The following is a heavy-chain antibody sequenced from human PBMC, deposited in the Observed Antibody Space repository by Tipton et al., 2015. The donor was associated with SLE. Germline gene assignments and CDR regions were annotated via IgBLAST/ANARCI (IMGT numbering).Heavy chain of an antibody. CDR1: NYSISSGYY. V-gene: IGHV4-38-2*02. J-gene: IGHJ4*02. D-gene: IGHD3-10*01. CDR2: IYHSGST. CDR3: AREVLWFGVEVDY. Sequence: GLVKPSETLSLTCAVSNYSISSGYYWGWVRQPPGKGLEWIGSIYHSGSTYYNPSLKSRVTISVDTSKNQFSLKLSSVTAADTAVYYCAREVLWFGVEVDYWGQGTLVTVSS.